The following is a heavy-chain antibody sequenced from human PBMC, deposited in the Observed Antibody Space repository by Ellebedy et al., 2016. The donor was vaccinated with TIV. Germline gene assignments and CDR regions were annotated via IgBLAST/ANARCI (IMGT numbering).Heavy chain of an antibody. CDR2: INPSGGST. Sequence: AASVKVSCKASGYTFTSYYMHWVRQAPGLGLEWMGIINPSGGSTSYAQKFQGRITVTRDTSTSTRYMELSSLRSEDTAVYYCARSTVRGKYYFDYWGQGTLVTVSS. D-gene: IGHD3-10*01. J-gene: IGHJ4*02. CDR1: GYTFTSYY. V-gene: IGHV1-46*01. CDR3: ARSTVRGKYYFDY.